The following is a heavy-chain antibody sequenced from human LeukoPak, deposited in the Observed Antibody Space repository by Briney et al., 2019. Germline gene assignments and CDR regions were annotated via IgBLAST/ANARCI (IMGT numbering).Heavy chain of an antibody. V-gene: IGHV3-9*01. CDR3: AKDSKQWLVAYFDY. CDR2: ISWNSGSI. D-gene: IGHD6-19*01. Sequence: GGSLRLSCAASGFTFDDYAMPWVRQAPGKGLEWVSGISWNSGSIGYADSVKGRFTISRDNAKNSLYLQMNSLRAEDTALYYCAKDSKQWLVAYFDYWGQGTLVTVSS. CDR1: GFTFDDYA. J-gene: IGHJ4*02.